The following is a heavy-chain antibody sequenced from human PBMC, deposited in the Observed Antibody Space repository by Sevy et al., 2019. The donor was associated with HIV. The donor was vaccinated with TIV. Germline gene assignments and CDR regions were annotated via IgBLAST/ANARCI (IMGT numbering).Heavy chain of an antibody. J-gene: IGHJ6*02. CDR3: ARGWFVATTENGMDV. V-gene: IGHV4-30-4*01. Sequence: SETLSLTCTVSGGSISSGDYYWSWIRQPPGKGLEWIGYIYYSGSTYYNPSLKSRVTISVDTSKNQFSLKLSSVTAADTAMYYCARGWFVATTENGMDVWGQRTSVTVSS. CDR1: GGSISSGDYY. CDR2: IYYSGST. D-gene: IGHD5-12*01.